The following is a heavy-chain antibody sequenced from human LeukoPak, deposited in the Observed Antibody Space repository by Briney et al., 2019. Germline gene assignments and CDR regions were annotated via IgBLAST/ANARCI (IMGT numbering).Heavy chain of an antibody. Sequence: GGSLRLSCAASGFTFSSYAMSWVCQAPGKGLEWVSAISGSGGSTYYADSVKGRFTISRDNSKNTLYLQMNSLRAEDTAVYYCAKFKYSGSYYNYYYYGMDVWGQGTTVTVSS. CDR1: GFTFSSYA. J-gene: IGHJ6*02. V-gene: IGHV3-23*01. D-gene: IGHD1-26*01. CDR3: AKFKYSGSYYNYYYYGMDV. CDR2: ISGSGGST.